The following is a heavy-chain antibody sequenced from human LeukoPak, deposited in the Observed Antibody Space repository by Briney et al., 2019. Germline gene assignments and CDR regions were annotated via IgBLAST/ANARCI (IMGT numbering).Heavy chain of an antibody. CDR3: ARGLPISV. D-gene: IGHD3-9*01. CDR2: ISSSSSTI. CDR1: GFTFSSYS. J-gene: IGHJ4*02. V-gene: IGHV3-48*02. Sequence: GGSLRLSCAASGFTFSSYSMNWVRQAPGKGLEWVSYISSSSSTIYYADSVKGRFTISRDNAKNSLYLQMSSLRDEDTAVYYCARGLPISVWGQGTLVTVSS.